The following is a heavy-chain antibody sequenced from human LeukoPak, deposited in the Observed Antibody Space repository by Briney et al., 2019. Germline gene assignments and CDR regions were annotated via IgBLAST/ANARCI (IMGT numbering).Heavy chain of an antibody. D-gene: IGHD3-10*01. Sequence: ASVKVSCKASGGTFSSSSISWVRQAPGQGLEWMGGIIPIFGTANYAQKFQGRVTITADESTRTAYMKLSSLRSEDTAVYYCARDPETHYYGSGSYYPIWGQGTLVTVSS. J-gene: IGHJ4*02. CDR2: IIPIFGTA. CDR1: GGTFSSSS. V-gene: IGHV1-69*01. CDR3: ARDPETHYYGSGSYYPI.